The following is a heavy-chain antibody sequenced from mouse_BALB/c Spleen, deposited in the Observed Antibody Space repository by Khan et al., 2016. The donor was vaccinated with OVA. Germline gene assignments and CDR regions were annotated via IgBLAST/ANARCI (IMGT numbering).Heavy chain of an antibody. CDR2: MNPSTGST. J-gene: IGHJ2*01. CDR1: GYTLTSYT. Sequence: QVQLQESAAELARPGASVKISCTASGYTLTSYTMHWVKQRPGQGLEWIGYMNPSTGSTEYSQTFKARPTITKDKSTSTACMQLSSLTTEDSAVYYCARYGNSNMEGSFDCWDQGTTLAVSS. CDR3: ARYGNSNMEGSFDC. D-gene: IGHD2-5*01. V-gene: IGHV1-4*02.